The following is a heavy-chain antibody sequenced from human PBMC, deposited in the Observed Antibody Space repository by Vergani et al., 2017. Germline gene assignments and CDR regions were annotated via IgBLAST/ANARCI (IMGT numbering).Heavy chain of an antibody. Sequence: VQLVQSGAEVKKPGATVKISCKVSGYTFTDYYMHWVQQAPGQGLEWMGRIIPILGTANYAQKFQGRVTITADESTSTAYMELSSLRSEDTAVYYCARSPHSSSWYSPPFDYWGQGTLVTVSS. CDR2: IIPILGTA. V-gene: IGHV1-69*11. CDR1: GYTFTDYY. D-gene: IGHD6-13*01. CDR3: ARSPHSSSWYSPPFDY. J-gene: IGHJ4*02.